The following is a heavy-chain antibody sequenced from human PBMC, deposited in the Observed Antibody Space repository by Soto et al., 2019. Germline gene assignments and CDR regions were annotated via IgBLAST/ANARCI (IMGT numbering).Heavy chain of an antibody. CDR1: GYTFINYD. CDR3: TRARRESGGSSYYTDV. V-gene: IGHV1-8*01. D-gene: IGHD3-10*01. Sequence: QVQLEQSGPEVKKPGASVKVSCKASGYTFINYDINWVRQATGQGLEWMGWMNPNTGNTGYAQKFQGRVTMTRNTSITTAYMELSSLTSEDTAVYYCTRARRESGGSSYYTDVWVKGTTVTVSS. CDR2: MNPNTGNT. J-gene: IGHJ6*03.